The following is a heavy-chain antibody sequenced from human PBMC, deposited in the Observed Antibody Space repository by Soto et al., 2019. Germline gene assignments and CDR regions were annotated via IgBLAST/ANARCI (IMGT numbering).Heavy chain of an antibody. CDR1: GFTFGSYP. D-gene: IGHD2-2*02. CDR2: ISTNGDST. J-gene: IGHJ4*02. Sequence: EVQLVESGGGLVQPGGSLRLSCAASGFTFGSYPMHWVRQAPGKGLEYVSAISTNGDSTFYANSVKGRFTISRDNSTNTLYLQMRSLRAELMGVFYCAREVMSGPIRVVDYWGEGTVVTSSS. CDR3: AREVMSGPIRVVDY. V-gene: IGHV3-64*01.